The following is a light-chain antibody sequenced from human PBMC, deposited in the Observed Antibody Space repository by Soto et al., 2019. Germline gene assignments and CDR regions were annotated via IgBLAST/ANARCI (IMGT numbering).Light chain of an antibody. V-gene: IGKV3-20*01. CDR1: QSVSSSY. CDR3: QQYGNSPPWT. Sequence: EIVLTQSPGTLSLSPGERATLSCRASQSVSSSYLAWYQQKPGQAPRLLIYGASSRATGIPDRFSGSGSGTDLTLTISRLEPEYFAVYYCQQYGNSPPWTFGQGTKVEIK. J-gene: IGKJ1*01. CDR2: GAS.